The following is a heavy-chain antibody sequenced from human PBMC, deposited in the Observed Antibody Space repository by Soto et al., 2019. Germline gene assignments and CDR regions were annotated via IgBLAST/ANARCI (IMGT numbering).Heavy chain of an antibody. Sequence: EAQLVESGGALVQPGGSLTLSCAATGFTFSSYAMSWVRQAPGKGLEWVSYISGSGGTTYYADSVKGRFTISRDNAKNTVYLQLSSRRAEDTAVYYCARGGACDYGSAMDVWGQGTTVTVSS. V-gene: IGHV3-23*04. CDR3: ARGGACDYGSAMDV. CDR2: ISGSGGTT. J-gene: IGHJ6*02. CDR1: GFTFSSYA. D-gene: IGHD3-10*01.